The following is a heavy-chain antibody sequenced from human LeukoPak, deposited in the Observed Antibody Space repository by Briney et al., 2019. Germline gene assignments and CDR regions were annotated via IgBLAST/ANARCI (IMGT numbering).Heavy chain of an antibody. CDR2: ISAYNGNT. CDR3: ARHLSWYYDSSGYYYDY. CDR1: GYTFTSYG. D-gene: IGHD3-22*01. V-gene: IGHV1-18*01. Sequence: ASVKVSCKASGYTFTSYGISWVRQAPGQGLEWMGWISAYNGNTNYAQKLQGRVTMTTDTSTSTAYMELRSLRSDDTAVYYCARHLSWYYDSSGYYYDYWGQGILVTVSS. J-gene: IGHJ4*02.